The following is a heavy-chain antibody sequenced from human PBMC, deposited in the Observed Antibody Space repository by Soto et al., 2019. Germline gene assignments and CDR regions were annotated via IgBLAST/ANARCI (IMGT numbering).Heavy chain of an antibody. CDR1: GGSISSGGYY. CDR2: IYYSGST. J-gene: IGHJ3*02. D-gene: IGHD3-22*01. CDR3: ARGLISGYYLYDAFDI. Sequence: SETLSLTCTVSGGSISSGGYYWSWIRQHPGKGLEWIGYIYYSGSTYYNPSLKSRVTISLDTSKNQFSLKLTSVTAADTAVYYCARGLISGYYLYDAFDIWGQGTMVTVSS. V-gene: IGHV4-31*03.